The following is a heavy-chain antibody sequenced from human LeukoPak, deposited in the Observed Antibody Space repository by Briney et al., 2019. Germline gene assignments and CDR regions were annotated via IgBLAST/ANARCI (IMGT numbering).Heavy chain of an antibody. CDR1: GFTFSSYE. Sequence: GGSLRLSCAASGFTFSSYEMNWVRQAPGKGLEWVSYISSSGSTIYYADSVKGRFTISRDNAKNSLYLQMNSLRAEDTAVYYCARALADNRGYYLGFDYWGQGTLVTVSS. CDR3: ARALADNRGYYLGFDY. CDR2: ISSSGSTI. J-gene: IGHJ4*02. D-gene: IGHD3-22*01. V-gene: IGHV3-48*03.